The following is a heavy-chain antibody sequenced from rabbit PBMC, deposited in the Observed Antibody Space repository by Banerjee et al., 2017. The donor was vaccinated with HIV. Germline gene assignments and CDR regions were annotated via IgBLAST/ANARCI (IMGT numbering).Heavy chain of an antibody. CDR3: AGDLASVVGWNFGL. CDR1: GFSFSGTDY. CDR2: IGNSWIENT. V-gene: IGHV1S45*01. Sequence: QEQLEESGGDLVKPGASLTLTCTASGFSFSGTDYICWVRQAPGKGLEWIACIGNSWIENTYYASWAKGRFTISKTSSTTVTLQMTSLTAADTATYFCAGDLASVVGWNFGLWGQGTLVTVS. D-gene: IGHD3-1*01. J-gene: IGHJ3*01.